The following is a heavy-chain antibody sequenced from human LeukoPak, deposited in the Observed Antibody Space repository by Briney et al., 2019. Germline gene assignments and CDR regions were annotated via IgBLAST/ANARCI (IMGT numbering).Heavy chain of an antibody. CDR1: GFTFSIYA. CDR3: AKEGRPNSGGRYFDY. V-gene: IGHV3-23*01. Sequence: PGGPLRLSCAASGFTFSIYAMAWVRQAPGKGLEWVSTLSESGGLAYYADSVKGRFTISRDNSKNTLYLQVNSLRAEDTAVYYCAKEGRPNSGGRYFDYWGQGTLVTVSP. D-gene: IGHD4-23*01. J-gene: IGHJ4*02. CDR2: LSESGGLA.